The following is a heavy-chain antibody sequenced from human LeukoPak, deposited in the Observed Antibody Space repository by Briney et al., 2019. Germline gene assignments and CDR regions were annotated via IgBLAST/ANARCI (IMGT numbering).Heavy chain of an antibody. CDR1: GFTFSRYT. V-gene: IGHV3-49*04. CDR3: TRDLCSSTSCYAPFDY. D-gene: IGHD2-2*01. J-gene: IGHJ4*02. Sequence: GGSLRLSCAASGFTFSRYTINWVRQAPGKGLEWVAFIRSKAYGGTTEYAASVKGRFTISRDDSKSIAYLQMNSLKTEDTAVYYCTRDLCSSTSCYAPFDYWGQGTLVTVSS. CDR2: IRSKAYGGTT.